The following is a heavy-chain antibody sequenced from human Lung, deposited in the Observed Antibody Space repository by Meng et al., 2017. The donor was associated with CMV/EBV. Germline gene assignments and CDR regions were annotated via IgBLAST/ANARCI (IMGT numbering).Heavy chain of an antibody. J-gene: IGHJ3*02. V-gene: IGHV4-59*01. CDR1: GASISSNY. D-gene: IGHD1-1*01. Sequence: GSLRLXCTVSGASISSNYWSWSQRPPGKGLEYIGSISSTGYLEYSPSLKGRVTISLDTSKNHFSLKLTSVTAADTAMYYCAGPDDKGSSPHDPFDIWGQGTMVTVSS. CDR2: ISSTGYL. CDR3: AGPDDKGSSPHDPFDI.